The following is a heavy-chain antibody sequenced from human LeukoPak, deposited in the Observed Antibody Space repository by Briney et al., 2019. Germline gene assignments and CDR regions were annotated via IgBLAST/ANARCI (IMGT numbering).Heavy chain of an antibody. CDR3: AKDLLPSEYRGGDCKFDY. V-gene: IGHV3-23*01. J-gene: IGHJ4*02. CDR2: ISGSGGST. D-gene: IGHD2-21*02. Sequence: PGGSLRLSCAASGFTVSSNYMSWVRQAPGKGLEWVSAISGSGGSTYYADSVKGRFTISRDNSKNTLYLQMNSLRAEDTAVYYCAKDLLPSEYRGGDCKFDYWGQGTLVTVSS. CDR1: GFTVSSNY.